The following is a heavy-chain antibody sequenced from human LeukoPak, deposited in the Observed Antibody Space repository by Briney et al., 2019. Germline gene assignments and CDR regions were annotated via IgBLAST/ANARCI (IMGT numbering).Heavy chain of an antibody. J-gene: IGHJ4*02. V-gene: IGHV3-23*01. Sequence: GGTLRLSCAASGFTFSSYGMSWVRQAPEKGLEWVSAISGSGGSTYYADSVKGRFTISRDNSKNTLYLQIDFLTAEDTAVYYCARSPVAGPPNYFDYLGQGTLVTVSS. CDR3: ARSPVAGPPNYFDY. D-gene: IGHD6-19*01. CDR2: ISGSGGST. CDR1: GFTFSSYG.